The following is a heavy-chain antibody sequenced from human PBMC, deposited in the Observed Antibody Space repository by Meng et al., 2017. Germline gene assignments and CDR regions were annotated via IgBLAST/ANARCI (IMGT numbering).Heavy chain of an antibody. Sequence: QNPSKAVVPMLGTPPPTPPPTSAFYGVSLSTGGVGVGWIRQPQGKPLEWLALIYCDDATRYIPSLKSRLSITKNTSKNQVFLTMTNMDPVDTATYYCAHRSSAWAFDSWGQGTLVTVSS. J-gene: IGHJ4*02. CDR1: GVSLSTGGVG. V-gene: IGHV2-5*02. CDR3: AHRSSAWAFDS. D-gene: IGHD7-27*01. CDR2: IYCDDAT.